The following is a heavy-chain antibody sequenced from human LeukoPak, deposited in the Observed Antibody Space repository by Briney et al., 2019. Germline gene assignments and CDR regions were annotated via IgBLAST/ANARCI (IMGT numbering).Heavy chain of an antibody. D-gene: IGHD1-7*01. J-gene: IGHJ6*02. CDR2: IYSSGST. CDR1: GGSISSGSYY. V-gene: IGHV4-61*02. Sequence: PSETLSLTCTVSGGSISSGSYYWSWIRQPAGKGLEWIGRIYSSGSTNYNPSLKSRVTISVDTSKNQFSLKLGSVTAADTAVYYCAGVRSGNYVQSTFGMDGWGQGTTVTVSS. CDR3: AGVRSGNYVQSTFGMDG.